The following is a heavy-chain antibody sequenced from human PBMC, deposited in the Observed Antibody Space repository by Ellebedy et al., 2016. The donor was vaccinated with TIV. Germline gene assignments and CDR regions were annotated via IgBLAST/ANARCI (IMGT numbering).Heavy chain of an antibody. J-gene: IGHJ4*02. CDR2: VYYTGTT. CDR1: GGSIGTFY. D-gene: IGHD3-9*01. Sequence: GSLRLSCTVSGGSIGTFYWNWIRQPPGKGLEWIGYVYYTGTTNYNPSLRSRVTISVDTSENQFSLNLNSVTAADTAVYFCARADGTYDILTGYSPNRFDYWGQGTLVSVSS. V-gene: IGHV4-59*01. CDR3: ARADGTYDILTGYSPNRFDY.